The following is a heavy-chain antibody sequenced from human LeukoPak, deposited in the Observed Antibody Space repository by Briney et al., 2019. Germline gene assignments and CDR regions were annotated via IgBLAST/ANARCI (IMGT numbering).Heavy chain of an antibody. Sequence: GGSLRLSCAASGFTFSSYSMNWVRQAPGKGLEWVSSISSSSSYIYYADSVKGRFTISRDNARNSVYLQMNSLGDEDTALYYCAQIKSSHWGQGTLVVVAS. V-gene: IGHV3-21*01. CDR2: ISSSSSYI. CDR1: GFTFSSYS. J-gene: IGHJ4*02. CDR3: AQIKSSH.